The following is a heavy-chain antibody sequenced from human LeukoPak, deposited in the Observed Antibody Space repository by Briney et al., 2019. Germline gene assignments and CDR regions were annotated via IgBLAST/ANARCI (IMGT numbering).Heavy chain of an antibody. D-gene: IGHD6-13*01. CDR1: GGSISSGDYY. CDR2: IYYSGST. CDR3: AMASAADYYYYYGMDV. Sequence: SETLSLTCTVSGGSISSGDYYWSWIRQPPGKGLEWIGYIYYSGSTYYNPSLKSRVTISVDTSKNQFSLKLSSVTAADTAVYYCAMASAADYYYYYGMDVWGQGTTVTVSS. J-gene: IGHJ6*02. V-gene: IGHV4-30-4*01.